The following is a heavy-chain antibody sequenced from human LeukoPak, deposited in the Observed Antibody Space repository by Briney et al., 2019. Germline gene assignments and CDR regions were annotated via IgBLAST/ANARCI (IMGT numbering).Heavy chain of an antibody. V-gene: IGHV4-4*02. CDR2: IYHSGST. CDR1: GGSVSSSNW. J-gene: IGHJ5*02. Sequence: SGTLSLTCAVSGGSVSSSNWWSWVRQPPGKGLEWIGEIYHSGSTNYNPSLKSRVTISVDKSKNQFSLKLSSVTAADTAVYYCARGYSYGFNWFDPWGQGTLVTVSS. CDR3: ARGYSYGFNWFDP. D-gene: IGHD5-18*01.